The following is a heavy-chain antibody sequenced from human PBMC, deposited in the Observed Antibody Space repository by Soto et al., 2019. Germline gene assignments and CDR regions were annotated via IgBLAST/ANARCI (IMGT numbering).Heavy chain of an antibody. CDR1: GGSISSGGYY. D-gene: IGHD3-22*01. V-gene: IGHV4-31*03. Sequence: SETLSLTCTVSGGSISSGGYYWSWIRQHPGKGLEWIGYIYYSGSTYYNPSLKSRVTISVDTSKNQFSLKLSSVTAADTAVYYCARGHYDSSAYPPREWYYFDYWGQGTLVTVSS. CDR2: IYYSGST. J-gene: IGHJ4*02. CDR3: ARGHYDSSAYPPREWYYFDY.